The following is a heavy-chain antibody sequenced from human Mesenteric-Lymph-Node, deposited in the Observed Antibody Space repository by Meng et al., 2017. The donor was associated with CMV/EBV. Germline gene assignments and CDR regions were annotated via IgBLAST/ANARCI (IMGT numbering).Heavy chain of an antibody. V-gene: IGHV3-30-3*01. CDR3: ARDSAFSNSYYLDY. D-gene: IGHD2/OR15-2a*01. CDR2: ISYEGTKE. J-gene: IGHJ4*02. Sequence: GESLKISCAASGFTVSSNYMSWVRQVPGKGLEWVALISYEGTKEYYADFVKGRFTISRDNSKNTLFLQMDSLRPEDTAVFYCARDSAFSNSYYLDYWGQGTLVTVSS. CDR1: GFTVSSNY.